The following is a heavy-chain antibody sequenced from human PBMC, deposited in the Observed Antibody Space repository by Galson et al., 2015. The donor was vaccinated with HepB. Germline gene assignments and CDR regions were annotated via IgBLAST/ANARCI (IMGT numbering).Heavy chain of an antibody. Sequence: SVKVSCKASGYTFTSYGISWVRQAPGQGLEWMGWISAYNGNTNYAQKLQGRVTMTTDTSTSTAYMELRSLRSDDTAVYYCARDRDCSSTSCLFYYYYGMDVWGQGTTVTVSS. CDR3: ARDRDCSSTSCLFYYYYGMDV. V-gene: IGHV1-18*04. CDR1: GYTFTSYG. CDR2: ISAYNGNT. J-gene: IGHJ6*02. D-gene: IGHD2-2*01.